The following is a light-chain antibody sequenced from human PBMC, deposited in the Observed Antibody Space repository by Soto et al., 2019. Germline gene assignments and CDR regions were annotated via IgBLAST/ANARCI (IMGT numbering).Light chain of an antibody. V-gene: IGKV3-11*01. J-gene: IGKJ5*01. Sequence: EFWLPQPPATLLLSPGKKPTPSCRPSQSVSSYLAWYQQKPGQAPRLLIYDASNRATGIPARFSGSGSGTDFTLTISSLEPEDFAVYYCQQRSNWPSITFGQGTRLEIK. CDR1: QSVSSY. CDR2: DAS. CDR3: QQRSNWPSIT.